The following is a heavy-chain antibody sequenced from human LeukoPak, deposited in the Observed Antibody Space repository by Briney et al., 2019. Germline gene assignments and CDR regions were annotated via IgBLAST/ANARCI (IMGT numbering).Heavy chain of an antibody. V-gene: IGHV1-24*01. J-gene: IGHJ4*02. CDR2: FDPEDGET. D-gene: IGHD2-15*01. CDR3: ATGRSDIVVVVAAAIGYYFDY. Sequence: ASVKVSCKVSGYTLTELSMHWVRRAPGKGLEWMGGFDPEDGETIYAQKFQGRVTMTEDTSTDTAYMELSSLRSEDTAVYYCATGRSDIVVVVAAAIGYYFDYWGQGTLVTVSS. CDR1: GYTLTELS.